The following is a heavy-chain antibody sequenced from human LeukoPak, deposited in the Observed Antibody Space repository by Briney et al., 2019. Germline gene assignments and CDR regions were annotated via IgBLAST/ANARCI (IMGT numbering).Heavy chain of an antibody. V-gene: IGHV3-48*03. D-gene: IGHD2-15*01. CDR1: GFTFSSYE. CDR3: ARKDSAGDYFDY. Sequence: GGSLRLSCAASGFTFSSYEMNWVRQAPGKGLEWVSYISSSGSTIYYADPVKGRFTISRDNDKNSLYLQMNSLRAEDTAVYYCARKDSAGDYFDYWGQGTLVTVSS. J-gene: IGHJ4*02. CDR2: ISSSGSTI.